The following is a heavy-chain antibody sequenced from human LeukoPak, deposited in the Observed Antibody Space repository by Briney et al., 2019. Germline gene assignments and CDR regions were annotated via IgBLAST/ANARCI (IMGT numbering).Heavy chain of an antibody. Sequence: GGSLRLSCAASGFTFSSYGMHWVRQAPGKGLEWVAFIRYDGSNKYYADSVKGRFTISRDNSKNTLYLQMNSLRAEDTAVYYCAKVRFLGYCSSTSCSYYYYYYYMDVWGKGTTVTVSS. D-gene: IGHD2-2*01. CDR1: GFTFSSYG. CDR3: AKVRFLGYCSSTSCSYYYYYYYMDV. CDR2: IRYDGSNK. V-gene: IGHV3-30*02. J-gene: IGHJ6*03.